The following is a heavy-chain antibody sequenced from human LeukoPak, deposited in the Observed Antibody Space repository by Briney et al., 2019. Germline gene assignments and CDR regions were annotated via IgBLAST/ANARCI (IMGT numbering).Heavy chain of an antibody. CDR3: ARDLKATYYDILAPLGVDPLTYYYYYMDV. CDR2: IKQDGSEK. J-gene: IGHJ6*03. Sequence: HSGGSLRLSCAASGFSFSNYWMSWVRQAPGKGLEWVANIKQDGSEKYYVDSVKGRFTISRDNAKKSLYLQMNSLRAEDTAVYYCARDLKATYYDILAPLGVDPLTYYYYYMDVWGKGTTVTVSS. CDR1: GFSFSNYW. D-gene: IGHD3-9*01. V-gene: IGHV3-7*01.